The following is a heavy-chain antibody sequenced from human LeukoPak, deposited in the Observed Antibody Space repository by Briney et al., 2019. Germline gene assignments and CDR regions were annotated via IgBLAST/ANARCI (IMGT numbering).Heavy chain of an antibody. CDR3: ARQYYDYVWGSTYYYYYMDV. D-gene: IGHD3-16*01. J-gene: IGHJ6*03. CDR2: IYYSGST. V-gene: IGHV4-34*01. CDR1: GGSFSGYY. Sequence: SEILSLTCAVYGGSFSGYYWSWIRQPPGKGLEWIGSIYYSGSTYYNPSLKSRVTISVDTSKNQFSLKLSSVTAADTAVYYCARQYYDYVWGSTYYYYYMDVWGKGTTVTVSS.